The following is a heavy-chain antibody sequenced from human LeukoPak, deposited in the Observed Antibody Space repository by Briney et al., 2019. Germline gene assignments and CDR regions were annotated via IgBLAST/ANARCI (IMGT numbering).Heavy chain of an antibody. CDR2: INHSGST. V-gene: IGHV4-34*01. J-gene: IGHJ4*02. Sequence: PSETLSLTCAVYGGSFSGYYWSWIRQPPGKGLGWIGEINHSGSTNYNPSLKSRVTISVDTSKNQFSLKLSSVTAADTAVYYCARVAAAIDYWGQGTLVTVSS. CDR1: GGSFSGYY. D-gene: IGHD6-13*01. CDR3: ARVAAAIDY.